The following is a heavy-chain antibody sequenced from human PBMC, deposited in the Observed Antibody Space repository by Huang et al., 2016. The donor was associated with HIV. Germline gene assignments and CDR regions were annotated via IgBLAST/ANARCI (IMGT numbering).Heavy chain of an antibody. CDR2: MNPNTGNT. Sequence: QVHLVQSGAEVKKPGASVKVSCKASGYTFTNYDINWVRQAPGRGLEWMGLMNPNTGNTGFAQSVQGRVTMTRKTSITTAYMELTSLTSEDTAVYYCARSAYGDLDYWGLGTLVIVSS. V-gene: IGHV1-8*02. CDR3: ARSAYGDLDY. D-gene: IGHD4-17*01. CDR1: GYTFTNYD. J-gene: IGHJ4*02.